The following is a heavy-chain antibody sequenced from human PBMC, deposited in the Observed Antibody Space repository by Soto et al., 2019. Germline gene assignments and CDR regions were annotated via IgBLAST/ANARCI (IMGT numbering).Heavy chain of an antibody. D-gene: IGHD3-3*02. CDR3: VKDEGIEAMDV. CDR2: ITSSGSYV. CDR1: GFTFSRNT. J-gene: IGHJ6*02. Sequence: GGSLRLSCVTSGFTFSRNTMNWVRQAPGKGLEWVASITSSGSYVYYADSVKGRFSASRDNAKNSLSLQMDSLRPDDTAIYFCVKDEGIEAMDVWGQGXTVTVYS. V-gene: IGHV3-21*01.